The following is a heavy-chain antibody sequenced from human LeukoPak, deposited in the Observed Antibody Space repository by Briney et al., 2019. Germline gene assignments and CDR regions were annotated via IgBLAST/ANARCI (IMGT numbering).Heavy chain of an antibody. V-gene: IGHV3-21*01. Sequence: GGSLRLSCAAPGFTFNSYIMNWVRQAPGKGLEWVSSINSGSSYVYYADSVKGRFTISRGNAKELLFLELNTLRVEDTAVYFCATGRGGWFDPWGQGTLVTVSS. D-gene: IGHD3-10*01. CDR1: GFTFNSYI. J-gene: IGHJ5*02. CDR3: ATGRGGWFDP. CDR2: INSGSSYV.